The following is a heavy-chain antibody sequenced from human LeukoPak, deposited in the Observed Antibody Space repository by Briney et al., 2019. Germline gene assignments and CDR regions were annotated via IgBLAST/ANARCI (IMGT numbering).Heavy chain of an antibody. Sequence: ASVKVSCKASGYTFTDYYMHWVRQAPGQGLEWMGWINPNSGGTNYAQKFQGRVTMTRDTSISTAYMELSRLRSDDTAVYYCAGGRDSSSWYDGMDVWGQGTTVTVSS. CDR1: GYTFTDYY. CDR2: INPNSGGT. J-gene: IGHJ6*02. V-gene: IGHV1-2*02. CDR3: AGGRDSSSWYDGMDV. D-gene: IGHD6-13*01.